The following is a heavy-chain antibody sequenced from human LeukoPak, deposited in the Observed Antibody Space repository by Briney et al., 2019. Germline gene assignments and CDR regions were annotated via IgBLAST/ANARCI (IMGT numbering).Heavy chain of an antibody. CDR2: ISSSGSTI. Sequence: GGSLRLSCEASGFTFSTYNMNWVRQAPGKGLEWVSYISSSGSTIYYADSVKGRFTISRDNAKNSLYLQMNSLRAEDTAVYYCARESDGFGELDYWGQGTLVTVSS. D-gene: IGHD3-10*01. CDR1: GFTFSTYN. J-gene: IGHJ4*02. V-gene: IGHV3-48*04. CDR3: ARESDGFGELDY.